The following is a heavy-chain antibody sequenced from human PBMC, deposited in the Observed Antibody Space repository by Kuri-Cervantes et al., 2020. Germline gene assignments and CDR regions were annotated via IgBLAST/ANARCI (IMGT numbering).Heavy chain of an antibody. Sequence: SETLSLTYTVSGGSISSYYWSWIRQPAGKGLEWIGRIYTSGSTNYNPSLKSRVTMSVDTSKYQFSLKLSSWTAADTAVYYCARDNAAALDYWGQGTLVTVSS. CDR3: ARDNAAALDY. D-gene: IGHD6-13*01. CDR2: IYTSGST. J-gene: IGHJ4*02. V-gene: IGHV4-4*07. CDR1: GGSISSYY.